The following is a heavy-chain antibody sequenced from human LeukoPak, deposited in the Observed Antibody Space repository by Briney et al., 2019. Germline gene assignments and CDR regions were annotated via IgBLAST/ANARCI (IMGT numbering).Heavy chain of an antibody. J-gene: IGHJ6*03. Sequence: PGGSLRLSCAASGFTFSSYAMSWVRQAPGKGLEWVSAISGSGGSTYYADSVKGRFTISRDNSKNTLYLQMNSLRAEDTAVYYCARQSEDSSSWYSNYYYYMDVWGKGTTVTVSS. CDR3: ARQSEDSSSWYSNYYYYMDV. D-gene: IGHD6-13*01. CDR2: ISGSGGST. V-gene: IGHV3-23*01. CDR1: GFTFSSYA.